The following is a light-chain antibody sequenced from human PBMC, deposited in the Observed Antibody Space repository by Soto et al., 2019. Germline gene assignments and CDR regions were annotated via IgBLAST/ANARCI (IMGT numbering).Light chain of an antibody. CDR2: SNN. V-gene: IGLV1-44*01. Sequence: QSVLTQPPSASGTPGQRVTISCSGSSSNIGSNTVNWYQQLPGTAPKLLIYSNNQRPSGVPDRFSGSKSGTSASLAISGFQSEDEADYYCAPWDDSLNGPVFGGGTKVTVL. CDR1: SSNIGSNT. J-gene: IGLJ3*02. CDR3: APWDDSLNGPV.